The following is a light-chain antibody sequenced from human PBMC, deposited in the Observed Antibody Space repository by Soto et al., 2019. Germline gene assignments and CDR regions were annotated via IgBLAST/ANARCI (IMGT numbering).Light chain of an antibody. CDR2: AAS. CDR1: ESVSSNY. CDR3: QQYGSAPWT. V-gene: IGKV3-20*01. Sequence: EIVLTQSPGTLSSSPGERATLSCRASESVSSNYLAWYQQRPGQAPRLLIYAASNRARGIPDRFGGSGSGENFTLTVSRLEPEGFAVYFWQQYGSAPWTFGQGTKV. J-gene: IGKJ1*01.